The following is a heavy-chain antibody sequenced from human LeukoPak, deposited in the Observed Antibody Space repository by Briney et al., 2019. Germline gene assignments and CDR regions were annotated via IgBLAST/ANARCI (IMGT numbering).Heavy chain of an antibody. V-gene: IGHV5-51*01. J-gene: IGHJ6*03. CDR3: ATHRSGSSWPPTYYYYYYMDV. Sequence: GAPLQISCQGSGYSFTIYWIGWVRQMPGKGLEWMGIIYPGDSDTRYSPSFQGQVTISSDKSISTSYLQWSSLKASDTALYYWATHRSGSSWPPTYYYYYYMDVWGKGTTVTVSS. D-gene: IGHD6-13*01. CDR1: GYSFTIYW. CDR2: IYPGDSDT.